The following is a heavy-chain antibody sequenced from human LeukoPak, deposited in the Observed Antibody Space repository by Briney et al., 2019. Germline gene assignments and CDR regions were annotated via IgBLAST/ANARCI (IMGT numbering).Heavy chain of an antibody. Sequence: GGSLRLSCAASGFTFSDYYMSWIRQASGKGLEWVGRIRSKANNYATAYAASVKGRFTVSRDDSKNTAYLQMNSLKTEDTAVYYCTRFYDFGLDYWGQGTLVTVSS. J-gene: IGHJ4*02. CDR1: GFTFSDYY. CDR3: TRFYDFGLDY. CDR2: IRSKANNYAT. V-gene: IGHV3-73*01. D-gene: IGHD3-3*01.